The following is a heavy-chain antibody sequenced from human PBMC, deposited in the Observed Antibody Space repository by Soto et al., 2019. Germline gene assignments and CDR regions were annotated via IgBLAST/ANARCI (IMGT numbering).Heavy chain of an antibody. Sequence: PSETLSLTCAVYGGSFSGYYWTWIRQPPGKGLEWIGEIHHSGSTNYSPSLKSRVTISVDTSKNQFSLKLSSVTAADTAVYYCARDAAVAGTGWFDPWGPGTLVTVSS. CDR3: ARDAAVAGTGWFDP. CDR2: IHHSGST. CDR1: GGSFSGYY. J-gene: IGHJ5*02. D-gene: IGHD6-19*01. V-gene: IGHV4-34*01.